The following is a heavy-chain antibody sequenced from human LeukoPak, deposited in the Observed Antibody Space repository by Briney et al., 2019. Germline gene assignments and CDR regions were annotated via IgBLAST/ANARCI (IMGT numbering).Heavy chain of an antibody. V-gene: IGHV3-23*01. CDR3: AKWYYDSSGYLAPGYYFDY. CDR1: GFTFDDYA. D-gene: IGHD3-22*01. Sequence: PGGSLRLSCAASGFTFDDYAMHWVRQAPGKGLEWVSGISGSGGSTYYADSVKGRFTISRDNSKNTLYLQMNSLRAEDTAVYYCAKWYYDSSGYLAPGYYFDYWGQGTLVTVSS. J-gene: IGHJ4*02. CDR2: ISGSGGST.